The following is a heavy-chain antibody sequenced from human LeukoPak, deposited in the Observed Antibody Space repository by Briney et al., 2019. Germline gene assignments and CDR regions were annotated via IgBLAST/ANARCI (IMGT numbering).Heavy chain of an antibody. D-gene: IGHD3-10*01. CDR1: GFSFSTYS. CDR3: ATSRFGESPNWFDY. J-gene: IGHJ4*02. CDR2: ISRSSDTI. Sequence: PGGSLRLSCAASGFSFSTYSMNWVRQAPGEGLEWISYISRSSDTIYYADSVKGRFTISRDNAKNSLSLQMNTLRAEDTAVFYCATSRFGESPNWFDYWGQGTLVTVSS. V-gene: IGHV3-48*04.